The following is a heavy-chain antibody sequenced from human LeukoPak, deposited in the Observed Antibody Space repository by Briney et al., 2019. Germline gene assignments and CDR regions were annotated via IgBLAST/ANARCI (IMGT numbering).Heavy chain of an antibody. Sequence: GGSLRLSCAASGFTISSYAMSWVRQAPGKGLEWVSAISSSGGITYYADSVKGRFTISRDNSKNTLYLQMNSLRAEDTAVYYCARTQYSSGWYNWFDPWGQGTLVTVSS. CDR1: GFTISSYA. D-gene: IGHD6-19*01. J-gene: IGHJ5*02. V-gene: IGHV3-23*01. CDR2: ISSSGGIT. CDR3: ARTQYSSGWYNWFDP.